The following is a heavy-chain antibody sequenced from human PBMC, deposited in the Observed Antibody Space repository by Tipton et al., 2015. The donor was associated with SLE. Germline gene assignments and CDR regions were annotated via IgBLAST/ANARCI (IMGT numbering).Heavy chain of an antibody. CDR1: GGSISSHY. J-gene: IGHJ3*02. V-gene: IGHV4-59*11. CDR2: IYHSGST. CDR3: ARDRLGSYHDAFDI. Sequence: TLSLTCTVSGGSISSHYWSWIRQPPGKGLEWIGEIYHSGSTNYNPSLKSRVTISVDKSKNQFSLKLSSVTAADTAVYYCARDRLGSYHDAFDIWGQGTMVTVSS. D-gene: IGHD3-16*02.